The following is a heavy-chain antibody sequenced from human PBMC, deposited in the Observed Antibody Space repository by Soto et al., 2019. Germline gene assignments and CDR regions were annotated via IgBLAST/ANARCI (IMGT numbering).Heavy chain of an antibody. J-gene: IGHJ4*02. CDR2: IYYSGST. D-gene: IGHD5-12*01. CDR3: ARVATITASFDY. CDR1: EGTICSYY. V-gene: IGHV4-59*01. Sequence: SETLSLTCTVSEGTICSYYWSWIRQPPGKGLEWIGYIYYSGSTNYNPSLKSRVTISVDTSKNQFSLKLSSVTAADTVVYYCARVATITASFDYWGQGTLVTVSS.